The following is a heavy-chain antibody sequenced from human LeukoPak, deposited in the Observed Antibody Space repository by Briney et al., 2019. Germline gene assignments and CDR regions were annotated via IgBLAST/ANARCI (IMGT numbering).Heavy chain of an antibody. CDR1: GFTFSSYW. D-gene: IGHD3-22*01. J-gene: IGHJ4*02. Sequence: GGSLRLSCAASGFTFSSYWMSWVRQAPGKGLEWVANIKQDGSEKYYVDSVKGRFTISRDNAKNSLYLQMNSLRAEDTAVYYCARGRVEYNYDSTAGDYWGQGTLVTVSS. V-gene: IGHV3-7*03. CDR2: IKQDGSEK. CDR3: ARGRVEYNYDSTAGDY.